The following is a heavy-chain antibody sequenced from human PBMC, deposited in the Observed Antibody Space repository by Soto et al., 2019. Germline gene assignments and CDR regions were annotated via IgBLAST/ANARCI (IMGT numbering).Heavy chain of an antibody. CDR3: ARHEGYYGSPAAGLFDY. V-gene: IGHV5-51*01. CDR2: IYPGDSDT. D-gene: IGHD3-10*01. J-gene: IGHJ4*02. Sequence: GESLKISCKGSGYSFTSYWIGWVRQMPGKGLEWMGIIYPGDSDTRYSPSFQGQVTISADKSISTAYLQWSSLKASDTAMYYCARHEGYYGSPAAGLFDYWGQGNLVTVSS. CDR1: GYSFTSYW.